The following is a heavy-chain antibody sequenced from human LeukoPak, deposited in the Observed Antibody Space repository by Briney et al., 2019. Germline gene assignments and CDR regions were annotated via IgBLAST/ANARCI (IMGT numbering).Heavy chain of an antibody. CDR1: GFSLSTSGMC. CDR3: TRENNYGYDY. J-gene: IGHJ4*02. CDR2: IDWDDGK. Sequence: SGPTLVKPTQTLTLTCTFSGFSLSTSGMCVSWIRQPPGKALEWLARIDWDDGKYYSTSLRTRLTISKDTSKNQVVLTVTNMDPVDTATYYCTRENNYGYDYWGQGTLVTVSS. V-gene: IGHV2-70*11. D-gene: IGHD5-18*01.